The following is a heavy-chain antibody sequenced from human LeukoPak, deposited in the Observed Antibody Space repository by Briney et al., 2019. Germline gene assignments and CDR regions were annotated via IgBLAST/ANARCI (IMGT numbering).Heavy chain of an antibody. CDR3: ARRGKWLQLFDP. CDR1: GGSINSGDYY. D-gene: IGHD3-22*01. CDR2: IYYSGNT. J-gene: IGHJ5*02. Sequence: SQTLSLTCTVSGGSINSGDYYWNWIRQPPGKGLEWIGYIYYSGNTYYNPSLKTRVTISVDTSKNQFSLKLSSVTAADTAVYYCARRGKWLQLFDPWGQGTLLTVSS. V-gene: IGHV4-30-4*08.